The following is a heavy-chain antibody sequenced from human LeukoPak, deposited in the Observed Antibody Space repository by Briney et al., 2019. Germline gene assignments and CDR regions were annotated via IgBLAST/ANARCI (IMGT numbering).Heavy chain of an antibody. CDR1: GGSISSYY. CDR2: IYYSGST. Sequence: SETLSLTCTVSGGSISSYYWSWIRQPPGKGLEWIGYIYYSGSTYYNPYNPSLTSRVTMSVDTSKNQFSLKLDSVTEIDTAMYYCARNQAVAANRGAFDIWGQGTMVTVSS. D-gene: IGHD6-19*01. V-gene: IGHV4-59*04. J-gene: IGHJ3*02. CDR3: ARNQAVAANRGAFDI.